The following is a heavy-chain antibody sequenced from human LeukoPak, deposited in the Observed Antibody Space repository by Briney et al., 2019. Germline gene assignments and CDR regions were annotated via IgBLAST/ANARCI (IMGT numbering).Heavy chain of an antibody. CDR3: ARARNTYYYDSGLDYFDY. CDR2: IYHSGST. D-gene: IGHD3-22*01. Sequence: TSETLSLTCTVSGYSISSGYYWGWIRQPPGKGLEWIGSIYHSGSTYYNPSLKSRVTISVGTSKNQFSLKLSSVTAADTAVYYCARARNTYYYDSGLDYFDYWGQGTLVTVSS. J-gene: IGHJ4*02. V-gene: IGHV4-38-2*02. CDR1: GYSISSGYY.